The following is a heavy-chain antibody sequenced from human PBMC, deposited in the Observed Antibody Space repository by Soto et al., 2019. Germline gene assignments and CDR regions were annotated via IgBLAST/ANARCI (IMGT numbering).Heavy chain of an antibody. CDR3: VSDSNWSYDY. CDR1: GFTFSSYA. Sequence: PGGSLRLSCAASGFTFSSYAMRWVRQAPGKGLEWVSAISGSGETTLYAESVKGRFTISRDNARNTLYLQMNSLRDEDTAMYYCVSDSNWSYDYWCQGTLVTVSS. V-gene: IGHV3-23*01. CDR2: ISGSGETT. J-gene: IGHJ4*02. D-gene: IGHD4-4*01.